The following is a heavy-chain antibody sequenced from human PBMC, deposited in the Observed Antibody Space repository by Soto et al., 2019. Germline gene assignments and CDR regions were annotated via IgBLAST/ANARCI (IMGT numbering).Heavy chain of an antibody. J-gene: IGHJ6*02. Sequence: QVQLVESGGGVVQPGRSLRLSCAASGFTFSSYGMHWVRQAPGKGLEWVAVIWYDGSQKNYADSVKGRFTISRDNSKYTLSLQMSILRAEDTAVYYCAREYSSSPYFFYYGFDVWGQGTTVTVSS. CDR2: IWYDGSQK. CDR3: AREYSSSPYFFYYGFDV. V-gene: IGHV3-33*01. CDR1: GFTFSSYG. D-gene: IGHD6-6*01.